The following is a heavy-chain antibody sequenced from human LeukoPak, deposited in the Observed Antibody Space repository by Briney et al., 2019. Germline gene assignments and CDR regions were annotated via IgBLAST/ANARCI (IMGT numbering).Heavy chain of an antibody. CDR3: ARESNGPFDY. Sequence: GGSLRLSCAASGFTFSTYSMNWVRQAPGKGLEWVSSISSRNNSIYYADSVKGRFTISRDNAKNSLFLQMNSLRVEDTAVYYCARESNGPFDYWGQGTLVTVSS. V-gene: IGHV3-21*01. CDR2: ISSRNNSI. J-gene: IGHJ4*02. D-gene: IGHD2-8*01. CDR1: GFTFSTYS.